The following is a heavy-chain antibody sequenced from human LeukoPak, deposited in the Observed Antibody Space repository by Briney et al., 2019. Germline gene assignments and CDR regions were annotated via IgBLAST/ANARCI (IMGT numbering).Heavy chain of an antibody. Sequence: SETLSLTCTVSGYSISSGYYWGWIRQPPGKGLEWIGSIYHSGSTYYNPSLKSRVTISVDTSKNQFSLELSSVTAADTAVYYCASYSNYDLYWGQGTLVTVSS. D-gene: IGHD4-11*01. CDR2: IYHSGST. J-gene: IGHJ4*02. CDR3: ASYSNYDLY. CDR1: GYSISSGYY. V-gene: IGHV4-38-2*02.